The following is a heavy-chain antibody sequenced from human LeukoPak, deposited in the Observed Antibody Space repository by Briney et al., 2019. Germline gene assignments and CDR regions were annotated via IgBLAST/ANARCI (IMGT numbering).Heavy chain of an antibody. J-gene: IGHJ4*02. Sequence: ASVKVSCKVSGYTLTELSMHWVRQAPGKGLEWMGGFDPEDGETIYAQKFQGRVTMTEDTSTDTAYMELSSLRSEDTAAYYCAASITMIVVAPDETLDHWGQGTLVTVSS. CDR3: AASITMIVVAPDETLDH. CDR2: FDPEDGET. CDR1: GYTLTELS. D-gene: IGHD3-22*01. V-gene: IGHV1-24*01.